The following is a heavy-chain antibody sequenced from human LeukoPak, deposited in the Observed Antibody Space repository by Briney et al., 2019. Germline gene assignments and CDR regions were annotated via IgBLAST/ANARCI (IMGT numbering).Heavy chain of an antibody. Sequence: GGSLRLSCAASEFTFSSYWMSWVRQAPGKGLEWVANIKQDGSEKYYVDSVKGRFTISRDNAKNSLYLQMNSLRAEDTAVYYCARRCRTAISYGSGSYREFVAWCAFDIWGQGTMVTVSS. V-gene: IGHV3-7*01. CDR2: IKQDGSEK. D-gene: IGHD3-10*01. CDR3: ARRCRTAISYGSGSYREFVAWCAFDI. J-gene: IGHJ3*02. CDR1: EFTFSSYW.